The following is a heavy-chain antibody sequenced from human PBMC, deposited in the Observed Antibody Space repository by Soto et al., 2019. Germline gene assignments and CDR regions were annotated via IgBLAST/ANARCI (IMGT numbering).Heavy chain of an antibody. J-gene: IGHJ6*02. CDR2: IWYDGSNE. D-gene: IGHD2-8*01. CDR1: GFRFGSYG. V-gene: IGHV3-33*01. CDR3: VRWKPSNASYASAMDV. Sequence: PGGSLRLSCAASGFRFGSYGIHWVRQAPGKGLEWVAFIWYDGSNEYYADSVKGRFTISRDNSKNTVFLQMNSLRAEDTAVYYCVRWKPSNASYASAMDVRGQGHTVTVS.